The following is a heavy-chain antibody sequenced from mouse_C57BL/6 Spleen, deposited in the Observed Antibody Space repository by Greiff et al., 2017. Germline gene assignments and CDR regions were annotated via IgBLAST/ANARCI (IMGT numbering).Heavy chain of an antibody. Sequence: VQLKESGGGLVQPGGSMKLSCAASGFTFSDAWMDWVRQSPEKGLEWVAEIRNKANNHATYYAESVKGRFTISRDDSKSSVYLQMNSLRAEDTGIYYCTRRATVVGWYFDVWGTGTTVTVSS. J-gene: IGHJ1*03. CDR3: TRRATVVGWYFDV. CDR1: GFTFSDAW. D-gene: IGHD1-1*01. CDR2: IRNKANNHAT. V-gene: IGHV6-6*01.